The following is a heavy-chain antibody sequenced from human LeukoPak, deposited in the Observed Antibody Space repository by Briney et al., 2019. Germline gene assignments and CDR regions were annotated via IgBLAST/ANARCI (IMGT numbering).Heavy chain of an antibody. CDR2: IYTSGST. Sequence: KTSETLSLTCTVSGGSISTGSYYWPWIRQPAGKGLEWIGRIYTSGSTNYNPSLKSRVTISVDTSKNQFSLKLTSVTAADTAVYYCARGGYSYVALYMDVWGKGTTVTVSS. CDR1: GGSISTGSYY. V-gene: IGHV4-61*02. CDR3: ARGGYSYVALYMDV. D-gene: IGHD5-18*01. J-gene: IGHJ6*03.